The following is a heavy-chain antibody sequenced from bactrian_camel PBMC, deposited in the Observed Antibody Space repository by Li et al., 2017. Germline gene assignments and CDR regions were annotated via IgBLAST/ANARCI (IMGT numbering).Heavy chain of an antibody. Sequence: HVQLVESGGGSVQAGGSLRLSCAASGDTSGVNCMGWFRQGAGKEREGVAAIYMGGSTTAYADSVRGRFTISPGNAKNTITLQMNSLKPEDAAIYYCALRRPPSHSPNTMLRIEGLDPGRYTYWGQGTQVTVS. CDR2: IYMGGSTT. J-gene: IGHJ4*01. CDR1: GDTSGVNC. V-gene: IGHV3S54*01. D-gene: IGHD1*01. CDR3: ALRRPPSHSPNTMLRIEGLDPGRYTY.